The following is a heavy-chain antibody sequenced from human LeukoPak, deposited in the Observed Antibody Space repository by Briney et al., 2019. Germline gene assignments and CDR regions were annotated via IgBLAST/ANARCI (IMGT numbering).Heavy chain of an antibody. V-gene: IGHV3-53*01. D-gene: IGHD4-17*01. CDR2: IYSGGST. Sequence: GGSLRLSCAASGFTVSSNYMSWVRQAPGKGLEWVSVIYSGGSTYXXDSVXXRFTISRDNSKNTLYLQMNSLRAEDTAVYYCAGVRVTTTLIDYWGQGTLVTVSS. CDR1: GFTVSSNY. CDR3: AGVRVTTTLIDY. J-gene: IGHJ4*02.